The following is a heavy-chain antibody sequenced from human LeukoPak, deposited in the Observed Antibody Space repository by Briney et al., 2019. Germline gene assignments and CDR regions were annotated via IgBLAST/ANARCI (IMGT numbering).Heavy chain of an antibody. CDR1: GGSISSHY. J-gene: IGHJ5*02. CDR2: IYYSGST. CDR3: ARTPLGYCSSTSCYGSWFDP. Sequence: PSETLSLTCTVSGGSISSHYWSWIRQPPGKGLERIGYIYYSGSTNYNPSLKSRVTISVDTSKNQFSLKLSSVTAADTAVYYCARTPLGYCSSTSCYGSWFDPWGQGTLVTVSS. D-gene: IGHD2-2*01. V-gene: IGHV4-59*11.